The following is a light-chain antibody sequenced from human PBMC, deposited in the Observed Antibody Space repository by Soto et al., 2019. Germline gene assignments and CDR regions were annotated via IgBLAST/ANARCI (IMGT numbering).Light chain of an antibody. Sequence: DIGVTQSPLSLPVTPGEPASISCKSSQSLLQSSGYNYLDWYLQKPGQSPQLVIYRGSNRAPGVPDRISGSGSGTDFTLRISRVEAEDVGVYYCMQDLETVWTFGQGTKVEIK. CDR3: MQDLETVWT. CDR1: QSLLQSSGYNY. J-gene: IGKJ1*01. V-gene: IGKV2-28*01. CDR2: RGS.